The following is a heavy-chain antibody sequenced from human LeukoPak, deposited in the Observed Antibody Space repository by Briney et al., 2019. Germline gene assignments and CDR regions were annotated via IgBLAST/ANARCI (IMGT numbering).Heavy chain of an antibody. Sequence: GGSLRLSCAASGFTFSSYSMNWVRQAPGKGLEWVSSISSSSSYIYYADSVKGRFTISRDNAKNSLYMQMNSLRAEDTAVYYCARDGNFPSSGYYSAYAFDIWGQGTMVTASS. CDR1: GFTFSSYS. V-gene: IGHV3-21*01. CDR2: ISSSSSYI. D-gene: IGHD3-22*01. CDR3: ARDGNFPSSGYYSAYAFDI. J-gene: IGHJ3*02.